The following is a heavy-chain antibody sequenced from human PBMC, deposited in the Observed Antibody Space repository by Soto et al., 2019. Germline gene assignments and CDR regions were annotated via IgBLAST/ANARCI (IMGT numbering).Heavy chain of an antibody. CDR2: IYYSGST. CDR3: VGKLPSQVCYYYYYGMDV. CDR1: GGSISSSSYY. Sequence: SETLSLTCTVSGGSISSSSYYLGWIRQPPWKGLEWIGSIYYSGSTYYNPSLKSRVTISVDTSKNQFYLKLSSVTAADTAVYYGVGKLPSQVCYYYYYGMDVWVQGNTVTVS. D-gene: IGHD1-7*01. V-gene: IGHV4-39*01. J-gene: IGHJ6*02.